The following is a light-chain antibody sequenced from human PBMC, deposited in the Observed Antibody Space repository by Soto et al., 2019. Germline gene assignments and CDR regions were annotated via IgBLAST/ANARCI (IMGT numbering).Light chain of an antibody. Sequence: QAVVTQEPSVTVSPGGTVTLTCSSSAGTVSSAQYPYWIQQKAGQAPRTLIYDTIHKHSWTPARFCGSLLGGKAALTLSGAQPEGEADYYCFLQYTVFLVFGGGTKLTVL. V-gene: IGLV7-46*01. CDR3: FLQYTVFLV. CDR1: AGTVSSAQY. CDR2: DTI. J-gene: IGLJ3*02.